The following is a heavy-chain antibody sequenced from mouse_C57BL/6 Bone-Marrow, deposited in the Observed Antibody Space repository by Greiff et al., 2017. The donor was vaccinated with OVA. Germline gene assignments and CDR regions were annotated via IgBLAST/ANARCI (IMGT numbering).Heavy chain of an antibody. CDR1: GYTFTSYW. Sequence: QVQLQQPGAELVRPGTSVKLSCKASGYTFTSYWMHWVKQRPGQGLEWIGVIDPSDSYTNYNQKFKGKATLTVDTSSSTAYMQLSSLTSEDSAVYYCARDAYPYYFEYWGQGTTLTVSS. CDR3: ARDAYPYYFEY. V-gene: IGHV1-59*01. D-gene: IGHD2-10*01. J-gene: IGHJ2*01. CDR2: IDPSDSYT.